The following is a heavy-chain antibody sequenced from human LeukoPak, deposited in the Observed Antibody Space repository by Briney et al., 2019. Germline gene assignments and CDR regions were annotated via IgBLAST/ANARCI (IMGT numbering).Heavy chain of an antibody. D-gene: IGHD4-17*01. CDR1: GCSISSSSYY. Sequence: SETLSLTCTVSGCSISSSSYYWGWIRQPPGKGLEWIGSIYYSGSTYYNPSLKSRVTISVDTSKNQFSLKLSSVIAADTAMYYCARHSGMTTVTAYLDYWGQGTLVTVSS. CDR3: ARHSGMTTVTAYLDY. CDR2: IYYSGST. J-gene: IGHJ4*02. V-gene: IGHV4-39*01.